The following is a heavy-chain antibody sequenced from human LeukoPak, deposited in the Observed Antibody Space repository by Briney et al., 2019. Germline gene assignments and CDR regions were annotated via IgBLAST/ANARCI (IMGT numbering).Heavy chain of an antibody. Sequence: ASVKVSCKASGYTFTSYAMHWVRQAPGQRLEWMGWINAGNGNTKYSQKFQGRVTITRDTSASTAYMELSSLRSDDTAVYYCARGYYDSGGYYYYYYGMDVWGQGTTVTVSS. D-gene: IGHD3-22*01. CDR3: ARGYYDSGGYYYYYYGMDV. CDR1: GYTFTSYA. CDR2: INAGNGNT. J-gene: IGHJ6*02. V-gene: IGHV1-3*01.